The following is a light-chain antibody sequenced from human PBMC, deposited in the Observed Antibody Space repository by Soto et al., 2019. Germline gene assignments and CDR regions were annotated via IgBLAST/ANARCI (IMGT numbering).Light chain of an antibody. CDR2: AAS. CDR1: QGIGDD. V-gene: IGKV1-17*01. J-gene: IGKJ1*01. Sequence: DIQMTQSPSPLSASVGDRVTITCRASQGIGDDLGWFQQKPGKAPRRLIYAASTLHSGVPSRFSGSGSATDFTLTVSSLQPEDFATYYCLQYNTYTWTFGQGTKVDIK. CDR3: LQYNTYTWT.